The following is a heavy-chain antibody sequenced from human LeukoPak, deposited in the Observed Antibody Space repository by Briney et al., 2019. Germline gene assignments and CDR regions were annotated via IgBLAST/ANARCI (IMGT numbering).Heavy chain of an antibody. D-gene: IGHD4-11*01. Sequence: PSETLSLTCSVSGGSISSNNYWGWVRQPPGKGLEWIGRIYTSGSTNYNPSLKSRVTMSVDTSKNQFSLKLSSVTAADTAVYYCARAAYSITFDYWGQGTLVTVSS. CDR2: IYTSGST. CDR3: ARAAYSITFDY. CDR1: GGSISSNNY. V-gene: IGHV4-4*07. J-gene: IGHJ4*02.